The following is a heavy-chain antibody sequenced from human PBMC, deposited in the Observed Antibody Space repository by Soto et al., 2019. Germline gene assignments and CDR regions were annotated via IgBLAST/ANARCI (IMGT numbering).Heavy chain of an antibody. CDR1: GFTFSSYW. CDR3: ASDLSGRADV. CDR2: MNEDGGTT. V-gene: IGHV3-74*01. Sequence: GGSLRLSCAASGFTFSSYWMHWVRQAPGKGLVWVSRMNEDGGTTDYADSVKGRFTISRDNAKNTLYLQMNSLRVEDTAVYYCASDLSGRADVCGQGTTVTVSS. J-gene: IGHJ6*02. D-gene: IGHD3-10*01.